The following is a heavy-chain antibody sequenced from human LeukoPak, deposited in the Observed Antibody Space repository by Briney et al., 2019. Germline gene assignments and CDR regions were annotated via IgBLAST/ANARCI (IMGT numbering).Heavy chain of an antibody. D-gene: IGHD3-22*01. V-gene: IGHV4-31*03. CDR3: ALDSSGEFDY. J-gene: IGHJ4*02. CDR2: IYYNGST. Sequence: PSQTLSLTCTVSGGSISSGGYYWSWIRQHPGRGLEWIGYIYYNGSTYYNPSLKSRVTISVDTSKNQFSLKLSSVTAADTAVYYCALDSSGEFDYWGQGTLVTVSS. CDR1: GGSISSGGYY.